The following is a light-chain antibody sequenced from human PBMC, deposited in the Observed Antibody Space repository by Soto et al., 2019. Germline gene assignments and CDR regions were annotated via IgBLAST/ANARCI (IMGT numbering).Light chain of an antibody. J-gene: IGKJ1*01. CDR3: QQYGSSPWA. Sequence: EIVLTQSPGALSLSRGGSATRFCRASEGVASNYLAWYQQKPGRAPRLLIYTASTRATDIPDRFSGSGSGTDFTLTISRLDPEDVAVYYCQQYGSSPWAFGQGPRWIS. V-gene: IGKV3-20*01. CDR2: TAS. CDR1: EGVASNY.